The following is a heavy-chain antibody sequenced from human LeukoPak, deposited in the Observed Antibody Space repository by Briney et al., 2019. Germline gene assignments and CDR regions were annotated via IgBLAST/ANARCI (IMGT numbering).Heavy chain of an antibody. CDR2: IYPSGST. CDR3: ARGLYDYYFDY. CDR1: GGSISSGSYY. J-gene: IGHJ4*02. V-gene: IGHV4-61*02. D-gene: IGHD3-3*01. Sequence: SETLSLTCTVSGGSISSGSYYWSWIRQPAGKGLEWIGRIYPSGSTNYNPSLKSRVPMSVDTSKTQFSLKLRAVTAADTAVYYCARGLYDYYFDYWGQGTLVTV.